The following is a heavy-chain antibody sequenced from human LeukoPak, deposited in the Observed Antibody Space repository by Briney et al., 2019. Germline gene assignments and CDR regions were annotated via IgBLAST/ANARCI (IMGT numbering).Heavy chain of an antibody. CDR2: ISSTGSNI. V-gene: IGHV3-48*03. CDR1: GFTFSTYE. J-gene: IGHJ5*02. CDR3: AKDNGP. Sequence: GGSLRLSCAASGFTFSTYEMNWVRQAPGKGLEWVSYISSTGSNIYYADSVKGRFTISRDNSKNTLYLQMNSLRAEDTAVCYCAKDNGPWGQGTLVTVSS. D-gene: IGHD4-17*01.